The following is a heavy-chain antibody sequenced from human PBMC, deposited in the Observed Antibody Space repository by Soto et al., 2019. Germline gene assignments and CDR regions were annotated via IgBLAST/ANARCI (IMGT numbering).Heavy chain of an antibody. CDR3: ARTYSSGWFDY. J-gene: IGHJ4*02. CDR2: IYYSGST. Sequence: SETLSLTCTVSGGSISSSIYYWGWIRQPPGKGLEWIGSIYYSGSTYYNPSLKSRVTISVDTSKNQFSLKLSSVTAADTAVYYCARTYSSGWFDYWGQGTLVTV. V-gene: IGHV4-39*01. D-gene: IGHD6-19*01. CDR1: GGSISSSIYY.